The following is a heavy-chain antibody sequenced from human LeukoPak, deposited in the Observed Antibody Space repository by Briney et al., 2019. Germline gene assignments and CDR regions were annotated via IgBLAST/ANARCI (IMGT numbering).Heavy chain of an antibody. CDR3: VRRPFDWSGYSFDY. D-gene: IGHD3-3*01. CDR1: GGSIFTSSYY. J-gene: IGHJ4*02. V-gene: IGHV4-39*01. Sequence: PSETLSLTCTVSGGSIFTSSYYWGWIRQPPGKGLEWIGNIYHSGSTYYNPSLKSRATISLDKSKNQFSLKVSSVTAADTAVYYCVRRPFDWSGYSFDYWGQGALVTVSS. CDR2: IYHSGST.